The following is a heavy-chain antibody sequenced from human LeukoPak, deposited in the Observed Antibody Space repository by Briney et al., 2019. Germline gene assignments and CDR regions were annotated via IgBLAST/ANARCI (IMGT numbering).Heavy chain of an antibody. CDR3: AKDGGSGSYYRVHFDY. V-gene: IGHV3-9*01. CDR2: ISWNSGSI. D-gene: IGHD3-10*01. CDR1: GFTFDDYA. J-gene: IGHJ4*02. Sequence: GRSLRLSCAASGFTFDDYAMHWVRQAPGKGLEWVSGISWNSGSIGYADSVKGRFTISRDNAKNSLYLQMNSLRAEDTAVYYCAKDGGSGSYYRVHFDYWGQGTLVTVSS.